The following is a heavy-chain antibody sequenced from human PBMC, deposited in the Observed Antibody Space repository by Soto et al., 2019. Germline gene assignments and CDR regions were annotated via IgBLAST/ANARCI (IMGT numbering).Heavy chain of an antibody. V-gene: IGHV1-2*04. CDR2: INPNSGGT. CDR3: ARDPGTTVDYYYGMDV. D-gene: IGHD1-7*01. CDR1: GYTFTSYA. Sequence: GASVQVSCKASGYTFTSYALNWVRQAPGQGREWMGWINPNSGGTNYAQKFQGWVTMTRDTSISTAYMELSRLRYDDTAVYYCARDPGTTVDYYYGMDVWGQGTTVTVSS. J-gene: IGHJ6*02.